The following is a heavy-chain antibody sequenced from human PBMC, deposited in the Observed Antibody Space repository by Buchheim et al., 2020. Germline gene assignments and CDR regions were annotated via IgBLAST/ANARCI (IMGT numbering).Heavy chain of an antibody. CDR3: ARVVVVTAPSDRSDAFDI. Sequence: QVQLQESGPGLVKPSQTLSLTCTVSGGSISSGGYYWSWIRQHPGKGLEWIGYSYYSGSTYYNPSLKSRVNITVDTAKHQLSLKLSSVTAADTAVYYCARVVVVTAPSDRSDAFDIWGQGT. D-gene: IGHD2-21*02. V-gene: IGHV4-31*03. J-gene: IGHJ3*02. CDR1: GGSISSGGYY. CDR2: SYYSGST.